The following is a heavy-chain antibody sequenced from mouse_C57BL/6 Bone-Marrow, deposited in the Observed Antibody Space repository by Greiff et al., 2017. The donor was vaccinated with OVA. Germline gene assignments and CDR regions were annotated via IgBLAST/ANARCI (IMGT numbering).Heavy chain of an antibody. V-gene: IGHV2-9*01. Sequence: VQLQQSGPGLVAPSQSLSITCTVSGFSLTSYGVDWVRQPPGKGLEWLGVIWGGGSTHYNSALMFILSISKNNSKSQVFLKMNSLQTDDTAMYYCATRFIFPMDYWGQGTSVTVSS. D-gene: IGHD1-1*01. J-gene: IGHJ4*01. CDR1: GFSLTSYG. CDR3: ATRFIFPMDY. CDR2: IWGGGST.